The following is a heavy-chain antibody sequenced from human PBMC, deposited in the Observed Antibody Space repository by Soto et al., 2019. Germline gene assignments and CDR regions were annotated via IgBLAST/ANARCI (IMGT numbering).Heavy chain of an antibody. D-gene: IGHD5-12*01. CDR1: GFTFSSYS. V-gene: IGHV3-30*03. J-gene: IGHJ6*02. CDR3: ARDDYRFNSCYRLSMEV. CDR2: ITYYVSNK. Sequence: QVQLVESGGGVVQPGRSLRLSCAASGFTFSSYSMHWVRQAPGKGLEWVAVITYYVSNKYYADSVKGRFTISRDNSKNTLYLHKNCMRAADMAVYYWARDDYRFNSCYRLSMEVWGQGTTVTVSS.